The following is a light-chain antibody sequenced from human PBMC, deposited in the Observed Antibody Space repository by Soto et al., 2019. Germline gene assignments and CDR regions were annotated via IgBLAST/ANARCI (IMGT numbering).Light chain of an antibody. V-gene: IGLV2-14*01. CDR2: VIS. CDR1: SSEVGGYNY. Sequence: QSVLTQPASVSGSPGQSITISCTGTSSEVGGYNYVSWYQQHPGKAPNLMIYVISNRAPGVSNLFPGYKSGNPAFPPIPWLQAENEADYYCSLYTGSSTHFFATRTKV. J-gene: IGLJ6*01. CDR3: SLYTGSSTHF.